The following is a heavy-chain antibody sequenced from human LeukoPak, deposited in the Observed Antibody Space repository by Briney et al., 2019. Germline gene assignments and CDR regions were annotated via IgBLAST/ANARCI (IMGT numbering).Heavy chain of an antibody. CDR3: AGSSGYYPNWFDP. Sequence: PSETLSLTCTVSGGSISSSSYYWGWIRQPPGKGLEWIGSIYYSGSTYYNPSLKSRVTISVDMSKNQFSLKLSSVTAADTAVYYCAGSSGYYPNWFDPWGQGTLVTVSS. J-gene: IGHJ5*02. V-gene: IGHV4-39*01. CDR2: IYYSGST. D-gene: IGHD3-22*01. CDR1: GGSISSSSYY.